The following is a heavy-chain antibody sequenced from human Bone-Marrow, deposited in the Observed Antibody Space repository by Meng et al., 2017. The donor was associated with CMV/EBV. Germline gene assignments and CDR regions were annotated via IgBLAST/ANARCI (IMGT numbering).Heavy chain of an antibody. CDR1: GYTFTSYY. CDR3: ARDGGGYCSSTSCYNGWLDP. D-gene: IGHD2-2*02. V-gene: IGHV1-46*01. Sequence: ASVKVSCKASGYTFTSYYMHWVRPAPGQGLEWMGIINPSGGSTSYAQKFQGRVTMTRDTSTSTVYMELSSLRSEDTAVYYCARDGGGYCSSTSCYNGWLDPWGQGTLVTVSS. J-gene: IGHJ5*02. CDR2: INPSGGST.